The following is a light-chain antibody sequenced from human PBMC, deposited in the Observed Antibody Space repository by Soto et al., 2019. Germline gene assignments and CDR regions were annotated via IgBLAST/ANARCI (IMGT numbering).Light chain of an antibody. J-gene: IGKJ2*01. CDR3: QPCVRYSPYT. V-gene: IGKV1-5*03. CDR2: RAS. Sequence: DIQMTQFPSTLSASIGDRVTITCRASQTIGTSLAWYQQKPGNAPKLLIYRASSLEIGGPSRFSVSGSGTEFTLHISSLQPDDFATYYCQPCVRYSPYTFGQGTRVEI. CDR1: QTIGTS.